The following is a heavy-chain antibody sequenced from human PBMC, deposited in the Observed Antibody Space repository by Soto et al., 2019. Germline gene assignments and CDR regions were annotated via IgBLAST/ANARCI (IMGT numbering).Heavy chain of an antibody. CDR1: GGSVSSNSYY. Sequence: SETLSLTCTVSGGSVSSNSYYWSWIRQPPGKGLEWIGFISYSGSTNYNPSLKSRVTISVDTSKNQFSLKLSSVTAADTAVYYCTTQGFGGLHGLVDVWGLGTTVTSP. J-gene: IGHJ6*02. CDR3: TTQGFGGLHGLVDV. V-gene: IGHV4-61*01. CDR2: ISYSGST. D-gene: IGHD3-10*01.